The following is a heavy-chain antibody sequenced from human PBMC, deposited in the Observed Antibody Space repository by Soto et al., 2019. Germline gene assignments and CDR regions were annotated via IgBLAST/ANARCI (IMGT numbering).Heavy chain of an antibody. Sequence: TCDVSGDTISTGGYTWAWIRRPPGKALEWVGYVYYTGTTIYNPSLKSRLTISVDRSKNQVSLNLTSVTAADTAVYYCARLGGYYQALDHWSQGTLVTVSS. CDR2: VYYTGTT. V-gene: IGHV4-30-2*01. D-gene: IGHD3-3*01. CDR1: GDTISTGGYT. CDR3: ARLGGYYQALDH. J-gene: IGHJ4*02.